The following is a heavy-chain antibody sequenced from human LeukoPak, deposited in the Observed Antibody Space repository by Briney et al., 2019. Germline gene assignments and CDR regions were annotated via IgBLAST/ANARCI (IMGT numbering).Heavy chain of an antibody. CDR3: ARDGKYCSSTSCHRPFDY. J-gene: IGHJ4*02. V-gene: IGHV3-48*03. D-gene: IGHD2-2*01. CDR1: GFTFSSYE. CDR2: ISSSGSTV. Sequence: GGTLRLSCAASGFTFSSYEMNWVRQAPGKGLVWVSYISSSGSTVYYADSVKGRFTISRDNAKNSLYLQMNSLRAEDTAVYYCARDGKYCSSTSCHRPFDYWGQGTLVTVSS.